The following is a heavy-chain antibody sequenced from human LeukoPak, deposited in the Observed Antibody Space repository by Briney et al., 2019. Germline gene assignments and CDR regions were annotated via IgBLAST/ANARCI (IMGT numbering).Heavy chain of an antibody. J-gene: IGHJ4*02. V-gene: IGHV3-23*01. CDR3: AKELYYYGTNAARARVDY. CDR2: ISGSGGGT. CDR1: GFTFSSYA. Sequence: PGGSLRLSCAASGFTFSSYAMSWVRQAPGKGLEWVSAISGSGGGTYYADSVKGRFTISRDNSKNTLYLQMTSLRAEDTALYYCAKELYYYGTNAARARVDYWGQGTLVTVSS. D-gene: IGHD3-10*01.